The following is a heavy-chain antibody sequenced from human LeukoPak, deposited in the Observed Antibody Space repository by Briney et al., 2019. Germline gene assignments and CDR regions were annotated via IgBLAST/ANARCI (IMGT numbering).Heavy chain of an antibody. V-gene: IGHV3-21*01. CDR2: ISSSSSYI. CDR1: GFTFSSYS. J-gene: IGHJ4*02. D-gene: IGHD3-22*01. CDR3: ARDPPDYYDSSGTKAVDY. Sequence: PGGSLRLSCAASGFTFSSYSMNWVRQAPGKGLEWVSSISSSSSYIYYADSVKGRFTISRDNAKNSLYLQMNSLRAEDTAVYYCARDPPDYYDSSGTKAVDYWGQGTQVTVSS.